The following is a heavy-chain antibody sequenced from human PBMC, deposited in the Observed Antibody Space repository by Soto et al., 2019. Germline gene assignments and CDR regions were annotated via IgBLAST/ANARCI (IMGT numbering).Heavy chain of an antibody. CDR3: AREDYYDSSGYPNNWFDP. D-gene: IGHD3-22*01. V-gene: IGHV3-33*01. CDR2: IWYDGSNK. J-gene: IGHJ5*02. Sequence: QVQLVESGGGVVQPGRSLRLSCAASGFTFSSYGMHWVRQAPGKGLEWVAVIWYDGSNKYYADYVKGRFTISRDNSKNTLYLQMNSLRAEDTAVYYCAREDYYDSSGYPNNWFDPWGQGTLVTVSS. CDR1: GFTFSSYG.